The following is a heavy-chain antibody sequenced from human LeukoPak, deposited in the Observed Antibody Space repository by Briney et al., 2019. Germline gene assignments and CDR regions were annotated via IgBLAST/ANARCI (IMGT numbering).Heavy chain of an antibody. CDR2: ISAYNGNT. J-gene: IGHJ6*03. Sequence: ASVKVSCKASGYTFTSYGISWVRQAPGQGLERMGWISAYNGNTNYAQKLQGRVTMTTDTSTSTAYMELRSLRSDDTAVYYCARAVAGTTYYYYYMGVWGKGTTVTISS. V-gene: IGHV1-18*01. CDR1: GYTFTSYG. D-gene: IGHD6-19*01. CDR3: ARAVAGTTYYYYYMGV.